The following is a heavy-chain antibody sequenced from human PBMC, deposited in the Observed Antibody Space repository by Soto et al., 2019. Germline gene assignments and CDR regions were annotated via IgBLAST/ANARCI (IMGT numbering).Heavy chain of an antibody. D-gene: IGHD3-22*01. J-gene: IGHJ4*02. CDR2: TNSDGGGT. CDR1: GFTFSNYW. V-gene: IGHV3-74*01. Sequence: EVQLVESGGGLVQPGGSLRLSCAASGFTFSNYWMHWVRQVPGKGLVWVSRTNSDGGGTNYADFVKGRFTVSRDNAKNTLYLQMDSLRAEDTAVYYCAKGAYEFDYWGQGTLVTVSS. CDR3: AKGAYEFDY.